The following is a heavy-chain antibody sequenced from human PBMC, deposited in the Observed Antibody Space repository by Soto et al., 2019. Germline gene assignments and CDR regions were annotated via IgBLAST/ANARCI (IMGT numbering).Heavy chain of an antibody. D-gene: IGHD6-19*01. V-gene: IGHV3-48*02. Sequence: LRLSCVASGFSLANYPMNWVRQTPGKGLEWISYSSPRGDTIYYADSVEGRFTISRDNARNSLSLHMSSLRDEDSALYYCAKGPHTNVGWPYYFESWGQGVPVTV. CDR2: SSPRGDTI. CDR3: AKGPHTNVGWPYYFES. J-gene: IGHJ4*02. CDR1: GFSLANYP.